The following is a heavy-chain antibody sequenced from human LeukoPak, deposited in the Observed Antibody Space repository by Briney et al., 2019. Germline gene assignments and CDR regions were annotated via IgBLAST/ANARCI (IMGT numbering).Heavy chain of an antibody. CDR2: IYYSGST. J-gene: IGHJ4*02. CDR1: GGSVSSGSYY. CDR3: ARSGSSYFDY. D-gene: IGHD6-13*01. V-gene: IGHV4-61*01. Sequence: SETLSLTCTVSGGSVSSGSYYWSWIRQPPGKGLEWIGYIYYSGSTNYNPSLKSRVTISVDTSKNQFSLKLSSVTAADTAVYYCARSGSSYFDYWGQGTLVTVSS.